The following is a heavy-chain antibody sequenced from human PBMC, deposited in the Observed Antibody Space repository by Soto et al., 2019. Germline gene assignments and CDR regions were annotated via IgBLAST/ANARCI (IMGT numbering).Heavy chain of an antibody. J-gene: IGHJ6*02. CDR3: ARAGAGTVTTFGDYGMDV. CDR1: WETLTSYA. CDR2: NNAGNGNT. D-gene: IGHD4-4*01. V-gene: IGHV1-3*01. Sequence: GGPMEVSCKASWETLTSYAMPLGGQAPRQKVEGEGRNNAGNGNTKKLQKFQGRDTNNRGPPASPAYMELSSLRSEETAVYYCARAGAGTVTTFGDYGMDVWGQGTTVTVSS.